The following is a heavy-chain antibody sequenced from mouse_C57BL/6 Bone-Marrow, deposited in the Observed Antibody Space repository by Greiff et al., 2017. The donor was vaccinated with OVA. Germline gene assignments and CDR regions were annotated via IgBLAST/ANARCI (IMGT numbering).Heavy chain of an antibody. D-gene: IGHD1-1*01. CDR1: GYTFTSYW. J-gene: IGHJ3*01. CDR2: INPSSGYT. V-gene: IGHV1-7*01. CDR3: ARSSITTVVAKAY. Sequence: VQLQQSGAELAKPGASVKLSCKASGYTFTSYWMPWVKQRPGQGLEWIGYINPSSGYTKYNQKFKDKATLTADKSSSTAYMQLSSLTYEDSAVYYFARSSITTVVAKAYWGQGTLVTVSA.